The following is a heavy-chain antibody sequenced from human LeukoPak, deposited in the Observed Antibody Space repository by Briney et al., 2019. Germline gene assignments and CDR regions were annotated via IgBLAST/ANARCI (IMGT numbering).Heavy chain of an antibody. CDR1: GYTFTSYG. Sequence: GASVTVSCKASGYTFTSYGISWVRQAPGQGLEWMGWINNYNNNTNYVQKFQGRVTMTTDTSTNTAYMELRSLRSDDTAVYYCARRGLDYWGQGTLVTVSS. V-gene: IGHV1-18*01. CDR3: ARRGLDY. D-gene: IGHD3-10*01. J-gene: IGHJ4*02. CDR2: INNYNNNT.